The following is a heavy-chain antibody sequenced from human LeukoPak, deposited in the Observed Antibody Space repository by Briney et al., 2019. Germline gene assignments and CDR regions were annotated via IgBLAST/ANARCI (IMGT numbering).Heavy chain of an antibody. Sequence: SETLSLTCTVSGGSIDTWYWSWIRQPPGRGLEWIGSIYYSGSTYYNPSLKSRVTISVGTSKNHFSLKLSSVTAADTAVYYCARTGPRRGGLDVWGQGTTVTVSS. J-gene: IGHJ6*02. CDR1: GGSIDTWY. CDR3: ARTGPRRGGLDV. D-gene: IGHD3-9*01. V-gene: IGHV4-59*05. CDR2: IYYSGST.